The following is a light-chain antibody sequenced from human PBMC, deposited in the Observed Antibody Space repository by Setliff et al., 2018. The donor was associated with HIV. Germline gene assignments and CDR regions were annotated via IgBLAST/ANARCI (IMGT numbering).Light chain of an antibody. Sequence: QSVLAQPASVSGSPGQSITISCTGTSSDIGDYKYVSWYQQHPGKAPKLIIYDVTNRPSGVSNRFSGSKSGNTASLTISGLQAEDEADYYCSSYTSSITLYVFGTGTKAT. J-gene: IGLJ1*01. V-gene: IGLV2-14*03. CDR2: DVT. CDR1: SSDIGDYKY. CDR3: SSYTSSITLYV.